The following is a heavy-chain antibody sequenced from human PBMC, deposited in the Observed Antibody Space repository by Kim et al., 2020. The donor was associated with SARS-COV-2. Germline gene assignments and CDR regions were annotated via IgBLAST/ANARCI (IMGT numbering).Heavy chain of an antibody. Sequence: ASVKVSCKVSGYTLIELSMHWVRQAPGKGLEWMRGFDPEDGETIYAQKFQGRVTMTEDTSTDTAYMELSSLRSEDTAVYYCAVSTAVAGTPGQYYYYYGMDVWGQGTTVTVSS. V-gene: IGHV1-24*01. CDR2: FDPEDGET. D-gene: IGHD6-19*01. CDR1: GYTLIELS. J-gene: IGHJ6*02. CDR3: AVSTAVAGTPGQYYYYYGMDV.